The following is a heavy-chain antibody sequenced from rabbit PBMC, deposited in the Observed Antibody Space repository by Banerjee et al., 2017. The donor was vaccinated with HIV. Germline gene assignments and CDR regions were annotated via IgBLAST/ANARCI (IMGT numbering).Heavy chain of an antibody. CDR2: IGAGSGTT. Sequence: QEQLKESGGGLVQPGASLTLTCTVSGFSLSSYYMSWVRQAPGKGLEWIGCIGAGSGTTYYASWAKGRFTISKTSSTTVALQMTSLTAADTATYFCARGSAYAGVYTFKLWGPGTLVTVS. J-gene: IGHJ4*01. CDR1: GFSLSSYYM. V-gene: IGHV1S45*01. CDR3: ARGSAYAGVYTFKL. D-gene: IGHD4-2*01.